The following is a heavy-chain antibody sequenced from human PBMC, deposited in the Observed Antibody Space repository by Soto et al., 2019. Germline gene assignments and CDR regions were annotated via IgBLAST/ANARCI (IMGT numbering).Heavy chain of an antibody. J-gene: IGHJ5*01. CDR1: GGSFGNSA. CDR3: ATGVIWIGYFTVDS. Sequence: ASVKVSCKASGGSFGNSAINWVRQTPGQGLEWLGGFIPVYRTLNYAQKFQGRVTITADESTGTAYMTLSSLASNDTAVYYCATGVIWIGYFTVDSWGHGTRVTVSS. V-gene: IGHV1-69*13. CDR2: FIPVYRTL. D-gene: IGHD3-3*01.